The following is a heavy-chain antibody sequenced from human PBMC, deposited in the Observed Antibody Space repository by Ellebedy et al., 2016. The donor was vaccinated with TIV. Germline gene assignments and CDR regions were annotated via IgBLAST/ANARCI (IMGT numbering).Heavy chain of an antibody. V-gene: IGHV4-38-2*02. J-gene: IGHJ4*02. Sequence: MPSETLSLTCTDSDSSISSARYWGWIRQSPGKGLEWIGTVYQSGTAWYSPSLRSRVTIALDSSNTRFSLKLTSMTAADTAVYYCVRGRTLFDYWGQGTLVTVSS. CDR3: VRGRTLFDY. CDR1: DSSISSARY. CDR2: VYQSGTA.